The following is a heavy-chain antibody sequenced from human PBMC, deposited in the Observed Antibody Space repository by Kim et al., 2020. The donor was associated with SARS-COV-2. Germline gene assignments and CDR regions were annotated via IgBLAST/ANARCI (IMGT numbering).Heavy chain of an antibody. D-gene: IGHD5-12*01. CDR1: GFTFSSYA. J-gene: IGHJ4*02. CDR2: ISYDGSNK. V-gene: IGHV3-30-3*01. CDR3: ARSGYSGYDPRGSDY. Sequence: GGSLRLSCAASGFTFSSYAMHWVRQAPGKGLEWVAVISYDGSNKYYADSVKGRFTISRDNSKNTLYLQMNSPRAEDTAVYYCARSGYSGYDPRGSDYWGQGTLVTVSS.